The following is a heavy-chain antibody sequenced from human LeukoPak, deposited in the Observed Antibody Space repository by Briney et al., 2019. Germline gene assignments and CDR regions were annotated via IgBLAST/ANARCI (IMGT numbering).Heavy chain of an antibody. Sequence: GGSLRLSCAATGLSVSSNFMSGVRQAPGKGLEGVSVIYGGGSTYYADSVKGRFTISRDTHKNTLYLQMNSLRVEDTAVYYCASWPVGWYGEDSWGQGTLVTVSS. CDR3: ASWPVGWYGEDS. D-gene: IGHD6-19*01. V-gene: IGHV3-53*01. CDR2: IYGGGST. CDR1: GLSVSSNF. J-gene: IGHJ4*02.